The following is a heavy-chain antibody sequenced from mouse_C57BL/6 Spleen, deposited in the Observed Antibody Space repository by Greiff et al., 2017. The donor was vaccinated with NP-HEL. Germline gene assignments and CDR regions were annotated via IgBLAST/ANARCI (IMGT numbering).Heavy chain of an antibody. CDR3: ARYDGYYSYAKDY. CDR2: INPGSGGT. D-gene: IGHD2-3*01. CDR1: GYAFTNYL. V-gene: IGHV1-54*01. J-gene: IGHJ4*01. Sequence: QVQLQQSGAELVRPGTSVKVSCKASGYAFTNYLIEWVKQRPGQGLEWIGVINPGSGGTNYNEKFKGKATLTADKSSSTAYMQLSSLTSEDSAVYFCARYDGYYSYAKDYWGQGTSVTVSS.